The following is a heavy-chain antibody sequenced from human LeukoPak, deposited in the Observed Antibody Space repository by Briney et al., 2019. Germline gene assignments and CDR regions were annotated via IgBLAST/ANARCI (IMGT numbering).Heavy chain of an antibody. CDR1: GFTFSNYD. CDR2: ITGSGGNT. D-gene: IGHD2-2*01. J-gene: IGHJ4*02. CDR3: GKDQNVVSAGAPYDY. V-gene: IGHV3-23*01. Sequence: GGSLRLSCAASGFTFSNYDMSWVRQAPGKGLEWVSAITGSGGNTYYADSVKGRFTISRDNSKNTLYLQMNSLRAEDTAVYYCGKDQNVVSAGAPYDYWGQGPLVTVSS.